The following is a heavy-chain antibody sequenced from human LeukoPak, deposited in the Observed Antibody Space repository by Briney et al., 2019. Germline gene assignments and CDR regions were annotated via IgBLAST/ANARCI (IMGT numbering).Heavy chain of an antibody. CDR3: ARGFLRWSSFDY. D-gene: IGHD4-23*01. J-gene: IGHJ4*02. Sequence: GGFLRLSCAASGFTFSSYWMSWVRQAPGKGLEWVASMKQDGSEKYYVDSVKGRFTISRDNAKNSLYLQMNSLRAEDTAVYFCARGFLRWSSFDYWGQGTLVTVSS. V-gene: IGHV3-7*01. CDR1: GFTFSSYW. CDR2: MKQDGSEK.